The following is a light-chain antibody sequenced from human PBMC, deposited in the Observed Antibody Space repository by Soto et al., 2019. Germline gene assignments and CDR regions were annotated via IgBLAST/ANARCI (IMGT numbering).Light chain of an antibody. CDR2: GAS. CDR1: QSVSRN. V-gene: IGKV3-15*01. Sequence: EIVMTQSPATLSLSPWERANLACRASQSVSRNLACYQQKPGQAPRLLIYGASTRATGIPARFSGRGSGTEFTLTISSLQSEDFAVYYCQQYNNWPRWTFGQGNKVEI. J-gene: IGKJ1*01. CDR3: QQYNNWPRWT.